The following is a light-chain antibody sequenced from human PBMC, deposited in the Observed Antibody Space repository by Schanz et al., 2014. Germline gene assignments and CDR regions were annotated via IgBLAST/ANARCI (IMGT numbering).Light chain of an antibody. J-gene: IGLJ3*02. V-gene: IGLV2-14*01. CDR1: SSDVGGYNY. CDR2: EVS. Sequence: QSALTQPASVSGSPGQSITLSCTGTSSDVGGYNYVSWYQQHPGKAPKLMIYEVSVRLSGVSSRFSGSKSGNTASLTISGLQAEDEADYYCSSYTSSNTGVFGGGTKLTVL. CDR3: SSYTSSNTGV.